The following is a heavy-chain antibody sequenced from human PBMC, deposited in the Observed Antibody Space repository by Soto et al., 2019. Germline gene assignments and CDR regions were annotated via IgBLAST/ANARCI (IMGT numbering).Heavy chain of an antibody. J-gene: IGHJ4*02. Sequence: QVQLVQSGAEVKKPGSSVKVSCKASGGTFSSYTISWVRQAPGQGLEWMGRIIPILGIANYAQKFQGRVTITADKATSTAYMELSSLRSEDTAVYYCARTSQMGATPSFDYWGQGTLVTVSS. CDR3: ARTSQMGATPSFDY. D-gene: IGHD1-26*01. CDR1: GGTFSSYT. V-gene: IGHV1-69*02. CDR2: IIPILGIA.